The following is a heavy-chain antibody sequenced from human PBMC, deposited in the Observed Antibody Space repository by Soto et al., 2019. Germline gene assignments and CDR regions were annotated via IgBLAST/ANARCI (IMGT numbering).Heavy chain of an antibody. CDR1: GDSISSGDHY. CDR2: IYYSGTT. Sequence: QVQLQESGPGLVKPSQTLSLTCTVSGDSISSGDHYWSWIRQPPGKGLEWIGYIYYSGTTYSRPSLQSRVTISANTSKDQFALKLNSVTAADTAVYYCARGAYSDSSSYFDYWGQGTLVPVSS. J-gene: IGHJ4*02. V-gene: IGHV4-30-4*01. CDR3: ARGAYSDSSSYFDY. D-gene: IGHD6-6*01.